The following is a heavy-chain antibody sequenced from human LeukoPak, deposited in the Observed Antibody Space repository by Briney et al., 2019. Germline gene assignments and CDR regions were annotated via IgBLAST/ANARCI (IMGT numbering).Heavy chain of an antibody. CDR2: IWFDGSAK. CDR3: ARDLNREDFDY. Sequence: GKSLRLSCAASGFGFSSYDMHWVRQAPGKGLEWVAIIWFDGSAKDYGDSVKGRFTISRDNSKNTLYLQMNSLRVEDTAVYYCARDLNREDFDYWGQRTLVAVSS. CDR1: GFGFSSYD. V-gene: IGHV3-33*01. D-gene: IGHD1-14*01. J-gene: IGHJ4*02.